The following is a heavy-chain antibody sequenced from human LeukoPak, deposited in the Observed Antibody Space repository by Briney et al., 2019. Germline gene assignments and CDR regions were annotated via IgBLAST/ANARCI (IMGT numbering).Heavy chain of an antibody. CDR3: ARDTLPPTYYYDSSGYYAPDY. J-gene: IGHJ4*02. D-gene: IGHD3-22*01. V-gene: IGHV3-33*01. CDR1: GFTFSSYG. CDR2: IWYDGSNK. Sequence: PGGSLRLSCAASGFTFSSYGMHWVRQAPGKGLEWVAVIWYDGSNKYYADSVKGRFTISKDNSKNTLYLQMNSLRAEDTAVYYCARDTLPPTYYYDSSGYYAPDYWGQGTLVTVSS.